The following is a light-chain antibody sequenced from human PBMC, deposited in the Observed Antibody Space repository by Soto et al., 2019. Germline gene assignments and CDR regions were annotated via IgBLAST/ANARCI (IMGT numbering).Light chain of an antibody. CDR2: TAS. CDR3: QQLNNYPRT. CDR1: QGISSY. Sequence: DIPLTQSPSFLSASVGDRVTITCRASQGISSYLAWYQQKPGKAPILLISTASTLQSGVPSRFSGSGSGTEFTLTISSLQPEDFATYYCQQLNNYPRTFGQGTKVEIK. J-gene: IGKJ1*01. V-gene: IGKV1-9*01.